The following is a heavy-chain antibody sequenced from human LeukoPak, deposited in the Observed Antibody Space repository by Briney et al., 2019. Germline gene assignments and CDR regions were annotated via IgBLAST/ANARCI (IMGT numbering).Heavy chain of an antibody. D-gene: IGHD4-17*01. V-gene: IGHV3-48*01. CDR1: GVTLSTYS. CDR3: ARRYGDYEGSFEY. J-gene: IGHJ4*02. Sequence: SGGSLRLSCAASGVTLSTYSMNWVRQAPGKGLEWVSYISTGSNTIYYADSVKGRFTISRDNAKNSLYLQMNSLRAEDTAVYYCARRYGDYEGSFEYWGQGTLVTVSS. CDR2: ISTGSNTI.